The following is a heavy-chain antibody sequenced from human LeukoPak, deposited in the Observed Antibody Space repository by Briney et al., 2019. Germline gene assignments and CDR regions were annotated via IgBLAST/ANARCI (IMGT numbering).Heavy chain of an antibody. Sequence: ASVKVSCKASGYTFTSYDINWVRQATGQGLEWMGWMNPNSGNTGYAQKFQGRVTMTRNASISTAYMELSSLRSEDTAVYYCASAVSTGRVLEYYYYGMDVWGQGTTVTVSS. D-gene: IGHD1-1*01. CDR3: ASAVSTGRVLEYYYYGMDV. CDR2: MNPNSGNT. V-gene: IGHV1-8*01. CDR1: GYTFTSYD. J-gene: IGHJ6*02.